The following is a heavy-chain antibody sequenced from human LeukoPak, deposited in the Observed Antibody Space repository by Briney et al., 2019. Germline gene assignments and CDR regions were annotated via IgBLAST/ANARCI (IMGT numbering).Heavy chain of an antibody. CDR1: GFTFRNHA. J-gene: IGHJ4*02. CDR3: VKGGQLGY. V-gene: IGHV3-23*01. CDR2: ISGALNST. D-gene: IGHD1-1*01. Sequence: GGSLRLSCAASGFTFRNHAMTWVRQAPGKGLEWVSAISGALNSTYYIDSVKGRFTISRDNSKNTVYLQMNSLRAEDTAIYYCVKGGQLGYWGQGNLVTVSS.